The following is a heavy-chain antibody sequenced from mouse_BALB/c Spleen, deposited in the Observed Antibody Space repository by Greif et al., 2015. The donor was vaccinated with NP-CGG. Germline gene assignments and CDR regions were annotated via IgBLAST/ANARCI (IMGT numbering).Heavy chain of an antibody. CDR3: AKEGMYGNYDYYAMDY. Sequence: VQLQQSGAELVRPGTSVKVSCKASGYAFTNYLIEWVKQRPGQGLEWIGVINPGSGGTNYNEKFKGKATLTADKSSSTAYMQLSSLTSDDSAVYFCAKEGMYGNYDYYAMDYWGQGTSVTVSS. CDR1: GYAFTNYL. J-gene: IGHJ4*01. D-gene: IGHD2-10*02. CDR2: INPGSGGT. V-gene: IGHV1-54*03.